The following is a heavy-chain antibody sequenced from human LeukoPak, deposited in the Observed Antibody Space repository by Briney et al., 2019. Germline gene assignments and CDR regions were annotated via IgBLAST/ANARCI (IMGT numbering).Heavy chain of an antibody. J-gene: IGHJ4*02. V-gene: IGHV1-46*01. CDR2: INPSGGST. D-gene: IGHD3-10*01. CDR1: GYIFAIYY. CDR3: ARDYYGSGSYYAD. Sequence: GASVKVSCKTSGYIFAIYYLHWVRQAPGQGLEWMGVINPSGGSTNYAQKFQGRVTMTRDLSTSTVYMELSSLSSEDTAVYLCARDYYGSGSYYADWGQGTLVTVSS.